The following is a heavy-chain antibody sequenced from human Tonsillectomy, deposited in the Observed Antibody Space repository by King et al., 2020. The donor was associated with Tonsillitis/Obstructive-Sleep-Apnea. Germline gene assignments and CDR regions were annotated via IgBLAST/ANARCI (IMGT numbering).Heavy chain of an antibody. J-gene: IGHJ4*02. Sequence: VQLVESGGGVVQPGRSLRLSCAASGFTFSSYAMYWVRQAPGKGLEWVAVISYDGSNKYYADSVTGRFTISRDNSKNTLYLQMNSLRAEDTAVYYCARDGYSSAWYVSYWGQGTLVTVSS. CDR2: ISYDGSNK. CDR3: ARDGYSSAWYVSY. V-gene: IGHV3-30*04. CDR1: GFTFSSYA. D-gene: IGHD6-19*01.